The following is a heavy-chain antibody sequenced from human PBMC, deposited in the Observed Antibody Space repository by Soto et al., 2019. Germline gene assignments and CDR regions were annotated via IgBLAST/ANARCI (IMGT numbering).Heavy chain of an antibody. CDR1: GGYSRNHY. CDR2: INHSGST. J-gene: IGHJ5*02. V-gene: IGHV4-34*01. D-gene: IGHD3-3*01. Sequence: WDTLSLSCPVSGGYSRNHYWSWVRPPQGKGLEWIGEINHSGSTNYNPSLKSRVTISVDTSKNQFSLKLSSVTAADTAVYYCARGGPSGYLNWFDPWGQGTLVTVSA. CDR3: ARGGPSGYLNWFDP.